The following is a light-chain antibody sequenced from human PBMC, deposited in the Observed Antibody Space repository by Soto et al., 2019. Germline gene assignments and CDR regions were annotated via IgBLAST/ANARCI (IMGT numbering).Light chain of an antibody. J-gene: IGKJ5*01. CDR1: QSISRY. Sequence: EIVLTQSPATLPLSPGERATLSCRASQSISRYLAWYQQKPGQAPRLLIYDASNRATGIPARFSGSGSGTDFTLTITSLEPEDFAVYYCQQRYNWPPITFGQGTRLEI. CDR2: DAS. CDR3: QQRYNWPPIT. V-gene: IGKV3-11*01.